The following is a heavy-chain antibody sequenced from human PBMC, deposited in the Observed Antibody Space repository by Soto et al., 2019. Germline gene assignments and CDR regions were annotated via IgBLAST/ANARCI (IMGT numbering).Heavy chain of an antibody. CDR1: GFTFSSYA. D-gene: IGHD3-22*01. Sequence: PGGSLRLSCSASGFTFSSYAMHWVRQAPGKGLEYVSAISSNGGSTYYADSVKGRFTISRDNSKNTLYLQMSSLRAEDTAVYYCVKGRHYYDSSGSDYFDYWGQGTLVTAPQ. CDR2: ISSNGGST. CDR3: VKGRHYYDSSGSDYFDY. J-gene: IGHJ4*02. V-gene: IGHV3-64D*08.